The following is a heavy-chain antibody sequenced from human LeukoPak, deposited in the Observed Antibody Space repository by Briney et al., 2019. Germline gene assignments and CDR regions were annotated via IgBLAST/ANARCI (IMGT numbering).Heavy chain of an antibody. J-gene: IGHJ4*02. Sequence: GGSLRLSCAASGFTFSSYWMSWVRQVPGKGLEWVANIKQDGSEKYYVDSVKGRFTISRDNAKNSLYLQMNSLRAEDTAVYYCARIRTPDYYGSGSYAYYFDYWGQGTLVTVSS. CDR2: IKQDGSEK. CDR1: GFTFSSYW. CDR3: ARIRTPDYYGSGSYAYYFDY. V-gene: IGHV3-7*03. D-gene: IGHD3-10*01.